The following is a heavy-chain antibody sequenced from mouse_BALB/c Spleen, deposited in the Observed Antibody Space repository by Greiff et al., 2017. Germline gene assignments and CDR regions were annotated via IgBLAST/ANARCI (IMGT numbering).Heavy chain of an antibody. Sequence: EVQLQESGPELVKPGASVKISCKASGYTFTDYNMYWVKQSHGKSLEWIGYIYPYNGGTGYNQKFKSKATLTVDNSSSTAYMELRSLTSEDSAVYDCAREGGDAMDYWGQGTSVTVSS. CDR2: IYPYNGGT. CDR3: AREGGDAMDY. CDR1: GYTFTDYN. J-gene: IGHJ4*01. V-gene: IGHV1S29*02.